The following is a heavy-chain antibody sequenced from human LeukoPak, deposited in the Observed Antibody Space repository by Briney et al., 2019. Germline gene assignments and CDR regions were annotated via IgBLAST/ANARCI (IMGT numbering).Heavy chain of an antibody. J-gene: IGHJ6*03. V-gene: IGHV4-59*01. D-gene: IGHD3-10*01. CDR1: GGSISSYY. CDR2: IYYSGST. CDR3: ARGGGLGSGSYREYGLSYYYYMDV. Sequence: SETLSLTCTVSGGSISSYYWSWIRQPPGKGLEWIGYIYYSGSTNYNPSLKSRVTISVDTSKNQFSLKLSSVTAADTAVYYCARGGGLGSGSYREYGLSYYYYMDVWGKGTTVTISS.